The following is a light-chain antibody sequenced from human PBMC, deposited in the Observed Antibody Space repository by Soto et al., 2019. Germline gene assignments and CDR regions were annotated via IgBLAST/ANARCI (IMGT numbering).Light chain of an antibody. Sequence: DIVMSQSPATLSVSPGERATLSCRASQSVSSNLAWYQQKPGQAPMLLIYGSSPRATAIPARFSGSGSGTEVTPTISSLQSEDFAVYYCQQYKKWPITFCG. V-gene: IGKV3-15*01. CDR1: QSVSSN. J-gene: IGKJ4*01. CDR2: GSS. CDR3: QQYKKWPIT.